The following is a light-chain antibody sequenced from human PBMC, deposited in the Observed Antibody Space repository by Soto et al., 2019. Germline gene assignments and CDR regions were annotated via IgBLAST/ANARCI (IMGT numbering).Light chain of an antibody. V-gene: IGLV2-14*01. CDR3: SSHSFTGTLL. CDR2: EVS. Sequence: QSVLTQPASVSGSPGQSITISCTGTSSDVGGYTYVSWYQQYPGRAPTLMIYEVSNRPSGVSHRFSGSKSGNAASQTISGLQAEDEADYYCSSHSFTGTLLFGGGPKVTVL. CDR1: SSDVGGYTY. J-gene: IGLJ3*02.